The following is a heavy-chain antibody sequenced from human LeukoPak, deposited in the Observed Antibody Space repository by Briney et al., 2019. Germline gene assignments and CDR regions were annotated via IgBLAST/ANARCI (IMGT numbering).Heavy chain of an antibody. V-gene: IGHV3-53*01. Sequence: GGSLTLSCAASGFSVSTKYMNWVRQAPGKGLEWVSIIYSGADTYYADSVKGRFTISRDTSKNTLFLHMNNLRVEDTAVYYCARVGDHYHWYLDLWGRGTLASVSS. CDR3: ARVGDHYHWYLDL. D-gene: IGHD3-10*01. CDR2: IYSGADT. J-gene: IGHJ2*01. CDR1: GFSVSTKY.